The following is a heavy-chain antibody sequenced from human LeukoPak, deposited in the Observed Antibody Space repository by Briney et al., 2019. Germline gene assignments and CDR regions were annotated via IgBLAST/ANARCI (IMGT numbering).Heavy chain of an antibody. CDR1: GYTFTSYG. Sequence: ASVKVSCKASGYTFTSYGISWVRQAPGQGLEWMGWITAYNGHTNYAQKLQGRVTMTTDRSTSTAYMELRSLRSDDTAVYYCARDSGPYCSSTSCSTMDVWGKGTTVTVSS. CDR2: ITAYNGHT. J-gene: IGHJ6*04. D-gene: IGHD2-2*01. CDR3: ARDSGPYCSSTSCSTMDV. V-gene: IGHV1-18*01.